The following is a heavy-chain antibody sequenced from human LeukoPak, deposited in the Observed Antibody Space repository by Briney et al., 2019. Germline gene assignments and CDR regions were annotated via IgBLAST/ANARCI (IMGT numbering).Heavy chain of an antibody. CDR1: GYSISSSSYY. J-gene: IGHJ5*02. Sequence: SETLSLTCTVSGYSISSSSYYWGWIRQPPGKGLEWIGSIYYSGSTYYNPSLKSRVTISVGTSKNQFSLKLSSVTAADTAVYYCARGVSSWYNGASDWFDPWGQGTLVTVSS. D-gene: IGHD6-13*01. V-gene: IGHV4-39*07. CDR2: IYYSGST. CDR3: ARGVSSWYNGASDWFDP.